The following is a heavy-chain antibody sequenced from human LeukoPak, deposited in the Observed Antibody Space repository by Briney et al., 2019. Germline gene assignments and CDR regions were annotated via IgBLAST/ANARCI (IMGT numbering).Heavy chain of an antibody. J-gene: IGHJ4*02. CDR2: IYPGDSDT. CDR1: GYSFTNYW. D-gene: IGHD3-3*01. CDR3: ARSSDFWSGGFDY. V-gene: IGHV5-51*01. Sequence: PGESLRISCKGSGYSFTNYWIGWVRQMPGKGLEWMGIIYPGDSDTRYSPSFQGQVTISADKSISTAYLQWSSLKASDTAMYYCARSSDFWSGGFDYWGQGTLVTVSS.